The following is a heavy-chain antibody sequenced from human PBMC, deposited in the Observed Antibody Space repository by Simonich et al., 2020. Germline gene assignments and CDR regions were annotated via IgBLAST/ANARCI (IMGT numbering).Heavy chain of an antibody. CDR3: ARVHDSSGYSIDY. CDR1: GFTFSSYW. V-gene: IGHV3-74*01. J-gene: IGHJ4*02. CDR2: INIDGSST. Sequence: EVQLVESGGGLVQPGGSLRLSCAASGFTFSSYWMHWVRQAPGKGLVWFSRINIDGSSTSYADSVKGRFTISRDNAKNTLYLQMNSLRAEDTAVYYCARVHDSSGYSIDYWGQGTLVTVSS. D-gene: IGHD3-22*01.